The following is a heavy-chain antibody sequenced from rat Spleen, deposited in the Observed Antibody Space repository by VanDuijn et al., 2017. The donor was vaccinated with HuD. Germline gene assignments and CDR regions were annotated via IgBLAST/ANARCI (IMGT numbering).Heavy chain of an antibody. CDR1: GFTFSNFG. J-gene: IGHJ2*01. V-gene: IGHV5S13*01. CDR3: ARRYYSGFDY. D-gene: IGHD1-1*01. Sequence: EVQLVESGGGLVQPGRSLNLSCAVSGFTFSNFGFVWVRQAPTKGLEWVASISPGGGNTFYRDSVKGRFTISRDNAKTTLYLQMDSLRSEDTATYYCARRYYSGFDYWGQGVMVTVSS. CDR2: ISPGGGNT.